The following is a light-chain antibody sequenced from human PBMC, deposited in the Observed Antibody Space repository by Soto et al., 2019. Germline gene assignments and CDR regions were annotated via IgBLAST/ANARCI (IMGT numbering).Light chain of an antibody. CDR2: EVS. CDR1: SSDVGGYNY. J-gene: IGLJ2*01. V-gene: IGLV2-14*01. CDR3: SSYATVSLVL. Sequence: QSALTQPASVSGSPGQSITISCTGTSSDVGGYNYVSWYQQHPGKAPKLIIYEVSYRPSGVSNRFSGSKSGNTASLTISGLQAEDEADYYCSSYATVSLVLFRGGTKLTVL.